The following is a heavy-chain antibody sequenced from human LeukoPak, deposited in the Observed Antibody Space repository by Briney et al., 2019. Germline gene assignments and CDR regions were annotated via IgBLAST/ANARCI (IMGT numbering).Heavy chain of an antibody. Sequence: GGSLRLSCAGSGFTFSSYWMSWVRQAPGKGLEWVANIKQDGSEKYYVDSVKGRFTISRDNAKNSLYLQMNSLRAEDTAVYYCARDHHSGYDFWSGYPNWFDPWGQGTLVTVSS. J-gene: IGHJ5*02. V-gene: IGHV3-7*01. D-gene: IGHD3-3*01. CDR1: GFTFSSYW. CDR2: IKQDGSEK. CDR3: ARDHHSGYDFWSGYPNWFDP.